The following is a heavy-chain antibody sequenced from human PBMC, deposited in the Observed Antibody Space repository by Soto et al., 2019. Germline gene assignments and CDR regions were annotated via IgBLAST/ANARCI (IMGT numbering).Heavy chain of an antibody. D-gene: IGHD2-15*01. J-gene: IGHJ4*02. CDR1: HGSITSGDYF. CDR3: ASVVVGATRQTGSDH. V-gene: IGHV4-39*01. Sequence: SETLSLTGTVSHGSITSGDYFWAWIRQPPGKGLEFIGSVHSSGGTYYSPSLKSRASISIDKSKNQFSLKLTSVNAGDTAVYFCASVVVGATRQTGSDHWGQGTLVTVSS. CDR2: VHSSGGT.